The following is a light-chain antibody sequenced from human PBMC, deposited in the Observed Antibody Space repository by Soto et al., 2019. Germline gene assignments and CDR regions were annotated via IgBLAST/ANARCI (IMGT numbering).Light chain of an antibody. CDR3: QQYSSPPQT. CDR1: ETVTVKF. Sequence: EIVLTQSPGTLSLSPGDRATLSCRASETVTVKFLAWYQQKAGQAPRLLIFAASNRATGIPDRFSGSGSGTDFTLTISRLEPEDFAVYFCQQYSSPPQTFGQGTKVEIK. J-gene: IGKJ1*01. V-gene: IGKV3-20*01. CDR2: AAS.